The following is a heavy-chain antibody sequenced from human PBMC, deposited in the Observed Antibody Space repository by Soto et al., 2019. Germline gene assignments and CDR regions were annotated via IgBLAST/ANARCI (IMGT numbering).Heavy chain of an antibody. CDR2: IIPIFGTA. D-gene: IGHD6-19*01. CDR3: ARAVGYYYGMDV. Sequence: ASVKVSCKASGGTFSSYAISWVRQAPGQGLEWMGGIIPIFGTANYAQKFQGRVTITADESTSTAYMELSSLRSDDTAVYYCARAVGYYYGMDVWGQGTTVTVSS. V-gene: IGHV1-69*13. J-gene: IGHJ6*02. CDR1: GGTFSSYA.